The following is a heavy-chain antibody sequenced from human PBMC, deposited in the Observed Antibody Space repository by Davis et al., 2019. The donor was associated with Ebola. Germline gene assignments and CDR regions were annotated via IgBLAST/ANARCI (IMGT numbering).Heavy chain of an antibody. J-gene: IGHJ4*02. CDR1: GFTVSSNY. D-gene: IGHD4-11*01. CDR2: IYSGGST. Sequence: GGSLRLSCAASGFTVSSNYMSWVRQAPGKGLEWVSVIYSGGSTYYADSVKGRFTISRDNSKNTLYLQMNSLRAEDTAVYYYAKAPDYRASHWGQGTLVTVSS. V-gene: IGHV3-53*01. CDR3: AKAPDYRASH.